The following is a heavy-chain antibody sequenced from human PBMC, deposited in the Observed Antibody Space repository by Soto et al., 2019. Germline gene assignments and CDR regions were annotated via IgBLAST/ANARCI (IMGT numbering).Heavy chain of an antibody. Sequence: EVQLVESGGGLVQPGGSLKLSCAASAFTLSGSAMHWVRQASGKGLEWVGRIRTKANNYATAYAASVKGRFTISRDDSKNTAYLQMNSLKTEDTAVYYCTRQDIGFYGMDVWGQGATVTVSS. CDR2: IRTKANNYAT. J-gene: IGHJ6*02. CDR1: AFTLSGSA. CDR3: TRQDIGFYGMDV. V-gene: IGHV3-73*01. D-gene: IGHD2-15*01.